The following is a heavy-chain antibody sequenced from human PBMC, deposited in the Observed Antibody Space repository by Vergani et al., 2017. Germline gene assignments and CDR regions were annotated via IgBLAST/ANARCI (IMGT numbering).Heavy chain of an antibody. Sequence: EVQLVESGGGLVQPGGSLRVSCAASGFTVSSNYMNWVRQAPGKGLEWVSVSYSGGSTYYADSVKGRITISRHNSKDTLYLQMNSLRAEDTAVYYCARGRFGVVDYWGQGTLVTVSS. CDR3: ARGRFGVVDY. D-gene: IGHD3-3*01. V-gene: IGHV3-53*04. CDR2: SYSGGST. CDR1: GFTVSSNY. J-gene: IGHJ4*02.